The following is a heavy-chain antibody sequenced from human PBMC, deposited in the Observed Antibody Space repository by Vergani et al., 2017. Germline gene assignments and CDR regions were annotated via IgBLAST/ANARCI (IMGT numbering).Heavy chain of an antibody. CDR1: GGSISSSSYY. CDR3: ARRAIAVADGDDAFDI. CDR2: IYYSGST. D-gene: IGHD6-19*01. V-gene: IGHV4-39*01. J-gene: IGHJ3*02. Sequence: QLQLQESGPGLVKPSETLSLTCTVSGGSISSSSYYWGWIRHPPGKGLEWIGSIYYSGSTYYNPSLKSRVTISVDTSKNQFSLKLSSVTAADTAVYYCARRAIAVADGDDAFDIWGQGTMVTVSS.